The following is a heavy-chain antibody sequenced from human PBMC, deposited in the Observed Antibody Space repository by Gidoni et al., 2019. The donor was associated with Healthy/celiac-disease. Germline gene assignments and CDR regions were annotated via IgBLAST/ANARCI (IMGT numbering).Heavy chain of an antibody. CDR3: ARRVLWITIFGVAPKLGGMDV. D-gene: IGHD3-3*01. CDR1: GGSISSRSYY. Sequence: QLQLQESGPGLVKPSETLSLTCTVSGGSISSRSYYWGWIRQAPGKGLEWIGSIYYSGSTYYHPSLKRRVTISVDTSKNHFSLKLSSVTAADTAVYYCARRVLWITIFGVAPKLGGMDVWGQGTTVTVSS. CDR2: IYYSGST. J-gene: IGHJ6*02. V-gene: IGHV4-39*01.